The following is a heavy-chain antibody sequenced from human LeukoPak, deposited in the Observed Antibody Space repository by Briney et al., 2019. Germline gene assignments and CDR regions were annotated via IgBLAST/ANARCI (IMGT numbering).Heavy chain of an antibody. J-gene: IGHJ3*02. CDR2: ISAYNGNT. Sequence: ASVKVSCKASGYTFTSYYMHWVRQAPGQGLEWMGWISAYNGNTNYAQKLQGRVTMTTDTSTSTAYMELRSLRSDDTAVYYCARPDSGSYYDAFDIWGQGTMVTVSS. CDR3: ARPDSGSYYDAFDI. D-gene: IGHD1-26*01. CDR1: GYTFTSYY. V-gene: IGHV1-18*04.